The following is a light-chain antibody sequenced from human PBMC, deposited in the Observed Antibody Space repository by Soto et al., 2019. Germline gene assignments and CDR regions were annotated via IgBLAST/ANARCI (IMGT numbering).Light chain of an antibody. CDR1: QSLVYSDGDTY. CDR2: KVS. J-gene: IGKJ1*01. Sequence: DVVLTQSPLSLPVTLGQPASISCRSSQSLVYSDGDTYLNWFHQRPGQSPRRLIYKVSNRDSGVPDRFSGSGASTYFTLKISRVEAEDVGVYYGMQGAQWPWTVGQGTKVEIK. V-gene: IGKV2-30*01. CDR3: MQGAQWPWT.